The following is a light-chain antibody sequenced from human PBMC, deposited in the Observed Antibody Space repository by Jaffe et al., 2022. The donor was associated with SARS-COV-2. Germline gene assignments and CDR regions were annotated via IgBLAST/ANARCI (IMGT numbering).Light chain of an antibody. CDR3: ISYAGSHYV. Sequence: QSALTQPPSASGSPGQSVTISCTGTSSDVGAYKYVSWFQQHPGKAPKLMIFEVTKRPSGVPDRFSGSKSGNTASLTVSGLQAEDEADYYCISYAGSHYVFGTGTKVTVL. CDR1: SSDVGAYKY. J-gene: IGLJ1*01. CDR2: EVT. V-gene: IGLV2-8*01.